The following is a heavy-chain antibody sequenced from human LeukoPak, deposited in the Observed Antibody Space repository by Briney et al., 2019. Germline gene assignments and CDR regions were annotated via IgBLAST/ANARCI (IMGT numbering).Heavy chain of an antibody. CDR1: CGSFSGYY. CDR2: INHSGST. CDR3: ARASEIGRAFDI. D-gene: IGHD1-26*01. V-gene: IGHV4-34*01. Sequence: SETLSLTCAVYCGSFSGYYWSWIRQPPGKGLEWIGEINHSGSTNYNPSLKSRVTISVDTSKNQFSLKLSSVTAADTAVYYCARASEIGRAFDIWGQGTMVTVSS. J-gene: IGHJ3*02.